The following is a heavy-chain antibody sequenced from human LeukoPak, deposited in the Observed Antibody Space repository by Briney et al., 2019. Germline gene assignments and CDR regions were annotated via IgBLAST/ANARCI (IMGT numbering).Heavy chain of an antibody. CDR3: ARDAVSSSSWTDAFDI. V-gene: IGHV3-66*01. CDR1: GFTFSSYA. CDR2: IYSGGST. Sequence: GGSLRLSCAASGFTFSSYAMSWVRQAPGKGLEWVSVIYSGGSTYYADSVKGRFTISRDNSKNTLYLQMNSLRAEDTAVYYCARDAVSSSSWTDAFDIWGQGTKVTVSS. J-gene: IGHJ3*02. D-gene: IGHD6-13*01.